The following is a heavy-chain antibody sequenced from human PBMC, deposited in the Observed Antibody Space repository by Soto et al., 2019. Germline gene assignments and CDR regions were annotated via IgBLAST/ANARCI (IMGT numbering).Heavy chain of an antibody. CDR2: IWYDGSNK. V-gene: IGHV3-33*01. Sequence: VQLVESGGGVVQPGRSLRLSCAASGFTFSSYGMHWVRQAPGKGLEWVALIWYDGSNKYYADSVKGRFTISRDNSKNTLYLQMNSLRAEDTAVYYCVRDGAGRWHGMDVWGQGTTVTVSS. CDR1: GFTFSSYG. J-gene: IGHJ6*02. D-gene: IGHD1-1*01. CDR3: VRDGAGRWHGMDV.